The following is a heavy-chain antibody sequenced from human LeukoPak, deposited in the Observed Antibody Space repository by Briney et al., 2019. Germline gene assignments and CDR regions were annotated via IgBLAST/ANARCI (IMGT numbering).Heavy chain of an antibody. Sequence: GGSLRLSCEASGHTFSSYAMSWVRQAPGKGLEWVSVISGSGDSTYYADSVEGRCTISRDNSKDALYLQMNSPRAEDTAVYYCARVGYSGYDYDYWGQGTLVTVSS. CDR1: GHTFSSYA. V-gene: IGHV3-23*01. D-gene: IGHD5-12*01. CDR3: ARVGYSGYDYDY. CDR2: ISGSGDST. J-gene: IGHJ4*02.